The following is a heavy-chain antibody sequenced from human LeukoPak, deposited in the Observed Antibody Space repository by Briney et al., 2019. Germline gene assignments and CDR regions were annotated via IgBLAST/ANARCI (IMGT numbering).Heavy chain of an antibody. CDR2: ISYDGSNK. V-gene: IGHV3-30*18. Sequence: GGSLRLSCAASGFTFSSYVMHWVRQAPGKGLEWVAVISYDGSNKYYADSVKGRFTISRDNSKNTLYLQMNSLRAEDTAVYYCAKDTYYYDSSGPLGYWGQGTLVTVSS. D-gene: IGHD3-22*01. CDR3: AKDTYYYDSSGPLGY. J-gene: IGHJ4*02. CDR1: GFTFSSYV.